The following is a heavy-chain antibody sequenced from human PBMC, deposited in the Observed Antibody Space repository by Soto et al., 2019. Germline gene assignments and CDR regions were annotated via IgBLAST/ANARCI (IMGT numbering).Heavy chain of an antibody. CDR2: IYPGDSDT. V-gene: IGHV5-51*01. CDR3: ARQMDCSGGSCYSDLQFDY. Sequence: PGESLKISCKGSGYSVTSYWIGWVRQMPGKGLEWMGIIYPGDSDTRYSPSFQGQVTISADKSISTAYLQWSSLKASDTAMYYCARQMDCSGGSCYSDLQFDYWGQGTLVTVSS. J-gene: IGHJ4*02. CDR1: GYSVTSYW. D-gene: IGHD2-15*01.